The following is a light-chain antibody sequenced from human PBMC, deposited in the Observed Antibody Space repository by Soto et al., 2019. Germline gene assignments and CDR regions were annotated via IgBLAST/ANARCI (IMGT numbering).Light chain of an antibody. CDR3: QQYGSSPTWT. V-gene: IGKV3-20*01. CDR2: DAS. CDR1: QSVGRD. J-gene: IGKJ1*01. Sequence: EIVLTQSPVTLSLSPGGRATLSCWASQSVGRDLAWYQQKPGQPPRLLIYDASNRATGIPDRFSGSGSGTDFTLTISGLEPEDSAVYYCQQYGSSPTWTFGQGTKVDIK.